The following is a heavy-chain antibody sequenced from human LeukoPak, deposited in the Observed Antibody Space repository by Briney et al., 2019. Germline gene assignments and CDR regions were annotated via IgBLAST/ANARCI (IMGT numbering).Heavy chain of an antibody. Sequence: SETLSLTCAVYGGSFSGYYWSWIRQSPGKGLEWIGYIYYSGSTNYNPSLKSRVTMSVDSSKNQFTLKLTSVTAADTAVYYCAKYWRDSGTYVFNYWGQGNLVTVSS. CDR1: GGSFSGYY. CDR2: IYYSGST. V-gene: IGHV4-59*01. J-gene: IGHJ4*02. CDR3: AKYWRDSGTYVFNY. D-gene: IGHD2/OR15-2a*01.